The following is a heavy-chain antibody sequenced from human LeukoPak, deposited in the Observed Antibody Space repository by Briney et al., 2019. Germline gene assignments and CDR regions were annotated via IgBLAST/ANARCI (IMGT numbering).Heavy chain of an antibody. D-gene: IGHD2-2*01. CDR1: GYTFTGYY. CDR3: ARDPPRYQLLSSPLPFDY. J-gene: IGHJ4*02. Sequence: GASVKVSCKASGYTFTGYYMHWVRQAPGQGLEWMGWINPNSGDTNYAQKFQGRVTMTRDTSISTAYMELSRMRSDDTAVYYCARDPPRYQLLSSPLPFDYWGQGTLVTVSS. CDR2: INPNSGDT. V-gene: IGHV1-2*02.